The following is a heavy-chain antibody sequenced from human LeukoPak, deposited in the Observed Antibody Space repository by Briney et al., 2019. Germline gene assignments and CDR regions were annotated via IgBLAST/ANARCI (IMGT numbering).Heavy chain of an antibody. CDR2: ISSSSNYI. D-gene: IGHD3-22*01. V-gene: IGHV3-21*01. CDR1: GFTFSSYS. J-gene: IGHJ4*02. Sequence: GGSLRLSCAASGFTFSSYSMNWVRQAPGKGLEWVSSISSSSNYIYYADSVKGRFTISRDNAKNSLYLQMNSLRAEDTAVYYCAGPQITNYYDSSGYLPAGYWGQGTLVTVSS. CDR3: AGPQITNYYDSSGYLPAGY.